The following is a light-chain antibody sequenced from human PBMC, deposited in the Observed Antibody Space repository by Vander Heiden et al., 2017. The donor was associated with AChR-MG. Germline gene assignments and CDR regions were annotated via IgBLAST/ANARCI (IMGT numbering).Light chain of an antibody. V-gene: IGLV1-44*01. CDR3: SAGDDSLKGPV. J-gene: IGLJ3*02. Sequence: QSLLTQPPSASGTPRQRGTASLPGSNSNMGGNAVNWYQQLPGTAPKLLIYINNQRPSGVPDRFSGSKSGTSASVAISGLQSEDEADYYCSAGDDSLKGPVFGGGTKLTVL. CDR1: NSNMGGNA. CDR2: INN.